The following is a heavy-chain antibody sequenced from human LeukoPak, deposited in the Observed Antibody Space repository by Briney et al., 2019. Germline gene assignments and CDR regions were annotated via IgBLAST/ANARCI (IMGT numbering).Heavy chain of an antibody. CDR3: ASKSSDHGELRFDY. Sequence: SETLSLTCTVSGGSISSGGYYWSWIRQHPGDGLEWIGYIYYSGSTYYNPSLKSRVTISIDTSKNQFSLKLSSVTAADTAVYYCASKSSDHGELRFDYWGQGALVTVSS. V-gene: IGHV4-31*03. CDR1: GGSISSGGYY. D-gene: IGHD4-17*01. CDR2: IYYSGST. J-gene: IGHJ4*02.